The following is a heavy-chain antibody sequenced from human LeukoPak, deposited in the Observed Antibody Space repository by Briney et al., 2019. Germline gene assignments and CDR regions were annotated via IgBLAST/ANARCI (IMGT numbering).Heavy chain of an antibody. J-gene: IGHJ4*02. Sequence: GESLKISCKGSGYSFTSYWIGWVRQMPGKGLEWMGIIYPGDSDTRYSPSFQGQVTISADKSISTAYLQWSSLKASDTAMYYCARLRGSTVTICPFDYWGQGTLVTVSS. CDR1: GYSFTSYW. CDR3: ARLRGSTVTICPFDY. CDR2: IYPGDSDT. V-gene: IGHV5-51*01. D-gene: IGHD4-17*01.